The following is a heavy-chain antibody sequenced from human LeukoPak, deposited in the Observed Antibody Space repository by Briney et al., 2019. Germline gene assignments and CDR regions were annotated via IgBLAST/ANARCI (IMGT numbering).Heavy chain of an antibody. CDR1: GYTFTSYD. Sequence: GASVKVSCKASGYTFTSYDINWVRQAPGQGLEWMGWMNPNSGNTGYAQKFQGRVTITRNTSISTAYMELSSLRSEDTAVYYCARVKSGSYSKAAFDIWGQGTMVTVSS. CDR2: MNPNSGNT. V-gene: IGHV1-8*01. D-gene: IGHD1-26*01. CDR3: ARVKSGSYSKAAFDI. J-gene: IGHJ3*02.